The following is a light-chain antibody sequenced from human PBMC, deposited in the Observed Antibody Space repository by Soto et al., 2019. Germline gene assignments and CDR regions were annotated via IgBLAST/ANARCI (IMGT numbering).Light chain of an antibody. CDR3: QQRNNWQIT. J-gene: IGKJ5*01. Sequence: ETVLTQSPATLSLSPGESATLSCRASQSVSTYLAWYQQKPGQAPRLLIYDASNKVTGIPARFRGSGSGTDFTLTISILEPDDFAVYYCQQRNNWQITFGQGTRLEIK. CDR1: QSVSTY. V-gene: IGKV3-11*01. CDR2: DAS.